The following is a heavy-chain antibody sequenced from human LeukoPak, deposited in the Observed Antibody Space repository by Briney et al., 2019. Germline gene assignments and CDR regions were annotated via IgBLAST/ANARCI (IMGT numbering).Heavy chain of an antibody. V-gene: IGHV3-30*18. CDR2: ISYDGSNK. D-gene: IGHD2-15*01. CDR1: GFTFSSYG. Sequence: GGSLRLSCAASGFTFSSYGMHWVRQAPGKGLEWVAVISYDGSNKYYADSVKGRFTISRDNSKNTLYLQMNSLRAEDTAVYYCAKEDIVVVVAATRALAYWGQGTLVTVSS. CDR3: AKEDIVVVVAATRALAY. J-gene: IGHJ4*02.